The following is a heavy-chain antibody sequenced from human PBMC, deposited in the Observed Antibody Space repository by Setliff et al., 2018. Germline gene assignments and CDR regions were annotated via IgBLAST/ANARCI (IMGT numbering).Heavy chain of an antibody. D-gene: IGHD3-10*01. J-gene: IGHJ3*02. V-gene: IGHV1-2*02. CDR1: GYIFTNYY. CDR2: INANTGGT. Sequence: ASVKVSCKTSGYIFTNYYIHWVRQAPGQGLEWMGWINANTGGTREVQKFQGRVTMTRDTSIDTAYMEVNRLTYDDTAVYYCARHQRAQYYYGSGRSAFDIWGQGTMVTVSS. CDR3: ARHQRAQYYYGSGRSAFDI.